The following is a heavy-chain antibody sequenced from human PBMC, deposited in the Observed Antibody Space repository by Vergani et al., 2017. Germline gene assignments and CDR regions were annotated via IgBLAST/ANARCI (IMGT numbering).Heavy chain of an antibody. J-gene: IGHJ6*04. D-gene: IGHD6-13*01. CDR2: IYYSGST. CDR1: GASIRSSNYY. V-gene: IGHV4-39*07. CDR3: ARGSAIIAAAITRGDRGEPV. Sequence: QLQLQESGPGLVKPSATLSLTCSVSGASIRSSNYYWGWIRQPPGKGLEWIASIYYSGSTNYNPSLKSRVTISVDTSKNQFSLKLSSVTAADTAVYYCARGSAIIAAAITRGDRGEPVWGKGTTVTVSS.